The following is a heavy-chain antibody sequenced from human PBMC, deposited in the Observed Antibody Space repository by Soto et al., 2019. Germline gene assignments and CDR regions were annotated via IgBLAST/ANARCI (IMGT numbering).Heavy chain of an antibody. Sequence: VGSLRLSCAASGFTFSSYAMHWVRQAPVKGLEWVAVISYDGSNKYYADSVEDRFTISRDNAKNTVYLQMNGLRSDDTALYYCALPYAGDPAGFDYWGQGTLLTVSS. D-gene: IGHD2-21*02. CDR1: GFTFSSYA. CDR3: ALPYAGDPAGFDY. CDR2: ISYDGSNK. V-gene: IGHV3-30-3*01. J-gene: IGHJ4*02.